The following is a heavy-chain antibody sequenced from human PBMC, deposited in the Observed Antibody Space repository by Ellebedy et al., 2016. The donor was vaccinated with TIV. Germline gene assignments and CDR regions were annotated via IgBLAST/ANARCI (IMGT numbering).Heavy chain of an antibody. D-gene: IGHD2-2*01. CDR1: ESTFSYYA. Sequence: GESLKISCTASESTFSYYAMSWVRQAPGKGLEWVSTISGSGDNTYYADSVEGRFTISRDNSKNTLYLRMNGLRAEDTAVYYCAVVPVIYYYYDMDVWGQGTTVTVSS. J-gene: IGHJ6*02. V-gene: IGHV3-23*01. CDR2: ISGSGDNT. CDR3: AVVPVIYYYYDMDV.